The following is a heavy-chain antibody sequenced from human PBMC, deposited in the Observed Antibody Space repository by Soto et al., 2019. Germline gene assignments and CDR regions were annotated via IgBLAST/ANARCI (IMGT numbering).Heavy chain of an antibody. Sequence: QVQLVESGGGVVQPGRSLRLSCAASGFTFSSYGMHWVRQAPGKGLEWVAVIWYDGSNKYYADSVKGRFTISRDNSKNTLYLQMNSLRAEDTAVYYCVGGLNSGSSYPLDYWGQGTLVTVSS. CDR3: VGGLNSGSSYPLDY. CDR1: GFTFSSYG. V-gene: IGHV3-33*01. D-gene: IGHD1-26*01. J-gene: IGHJ4*02. CDR2: IWYDGSNK.